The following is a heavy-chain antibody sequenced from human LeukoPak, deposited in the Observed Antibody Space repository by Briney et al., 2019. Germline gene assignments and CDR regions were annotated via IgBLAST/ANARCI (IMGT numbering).Heavy chain of an antibody. D-gene: IGHD3-16*01. CDR2: ITGDGGNT. CDR1: GFSFDDYA. J-gene: IGHJ6*02. CDR3: AKAMGLASVRSGHYYGVDV. Sequence: GGSLRLSCAASGFSFDDYAMHWVRQAPGKGLEWVSLITGDGGNTYYADSVRGRFTISRDNSKNSVFLQMNSLRTEDTALYYSAKAMGLASVRSGHYYGVDVWGQGTTVTVSS. V-gene: IGHV3-43*02.